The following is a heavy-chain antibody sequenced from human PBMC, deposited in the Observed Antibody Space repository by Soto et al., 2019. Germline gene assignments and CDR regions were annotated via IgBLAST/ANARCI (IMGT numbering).Heavy chain of an antibody. V-gene: IGHV3-11*01. Sequence: GWSLRLSCAASGFTFSDYYMNWIRQAPGKGLEWVSYISDSGSSIFYADSVKGRFTISRDSARKSLYLQLNTLRADDTAVYYCAKDKPGTTSFDYWGQGTLVTVSS. CDR1: GFTFSDYY. J-gene: IGHJ4*02. CDR3: AKDKPGTTSFDY. CDR2: ISDSGSSI. D-gene: IGHD1-1*01.